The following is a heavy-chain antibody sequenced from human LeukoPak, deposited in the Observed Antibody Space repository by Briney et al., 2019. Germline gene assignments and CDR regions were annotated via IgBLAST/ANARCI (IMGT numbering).Heavy chain of an antibody. Sequence: KPGGSLRLSCAASGFTFSDYYMSWIRQARGKGLEWVSYISSSSSYIYYADSVEGRINIFRDNAKASLFLQMNSLRVDDTAIYFCTRLGVGGYWGQGTLVTVSP. J-gene: IGHJ4*02. CDR3: TRLGVGGY. CDR2: ISSSSSYI. V-gene: IGHV3-11*06. D-gene: IGHD3-16*01. CDR1: GFTFSDYY.